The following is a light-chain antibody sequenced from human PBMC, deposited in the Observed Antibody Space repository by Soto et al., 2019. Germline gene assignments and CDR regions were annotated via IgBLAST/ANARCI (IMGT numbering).Light chain of an antibody. CDR1: QSVGDTF. CDR3: QQYGSSPRT. J-gene: IGKJ1*01. V-gene: IGKV3-20*01. Sequence: EIVLTQSPGTLSLSPGEKATLSCRASQSVGDTFLSWYQQKPGLAPRLLIYGVSNRATGIPDRFSGSGSGTDFTLTISRLEPEDFAVYYCQQYGSSPRTFGQGTKVDIK. CDR2: GVS.